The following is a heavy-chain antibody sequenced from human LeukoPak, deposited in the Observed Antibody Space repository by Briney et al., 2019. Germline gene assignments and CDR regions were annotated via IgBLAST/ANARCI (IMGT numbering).Heavy chain of an antibody. D-gene: IGHD3-10*01. J-gene: IGHJ5*02. V-gene: IGHV3-11*01. CDR3: ARDYYGSGSSWFDP. CDR1: GFTFSDYY. CDR2: ISSSGSTI. Sequence: GGSLRLPCAASGFTFSDYYMSWIRQAPGKGLEWVSYISSSGSTIYYADSVKGRFTISRDNSKNTLYLQMNSLRAEDTAVYYCARDYYGSGSSWFDPWGQGTLVTVSS.